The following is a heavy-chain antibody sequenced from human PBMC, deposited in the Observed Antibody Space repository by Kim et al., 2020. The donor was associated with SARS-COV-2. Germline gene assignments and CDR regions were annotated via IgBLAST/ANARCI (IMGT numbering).Heavy chain of an antibody. CDR2: IYDSGST. D-gene: IGHD6-6*01. V-gene: IGHV4-39*01. J-gene: IGHJ6*02. Sequence: SETLSLTCTVSGGSISSSSYYWGWIRQPPGKGLEWIGSIYDSGSTYYNPSLKSRVTISVDTSKNQFSLKLSSVTAADTAVYYCARLVGDVLSRAARVQTGYGMDVWGQGTTVTVSS. CDR3: ARLVGDVLSRAARVQTGYGMDV. CDR1: GGSISSSSYY.